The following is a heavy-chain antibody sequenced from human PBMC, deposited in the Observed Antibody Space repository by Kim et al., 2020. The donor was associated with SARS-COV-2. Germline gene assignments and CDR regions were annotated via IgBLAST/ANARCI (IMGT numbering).Heavy chain of an antibody. Sequence: SETLSLTCTVSGYSISSGYYWGWIRQPPGKGLEWIGNMYHSGSTYHNPSLKSRATISVDTSKNQFSLKLSSVTAADTAVYFCARVLWFGESLNWFDPWGQGTLVTVSS. V-gene: IGHV4-38-2*02. CDR3: ARVLWFGESLNWFDP. D-gene: IGHD3-10*01. CDR2: MYHSGST. J-gene: IGHJ5*02. CDR1: GYSISSGYY.